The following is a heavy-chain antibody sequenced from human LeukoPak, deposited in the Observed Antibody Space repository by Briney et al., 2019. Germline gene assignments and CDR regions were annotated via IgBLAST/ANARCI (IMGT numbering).Heavy chain of an antibody. Sequence: GGSLRLSCAASGFTFSSYSMNWVRQAPGKGLEWVSSISSSSSYIYYADSVKGRFTISRDNAKNSLYLQMNSLRAEDTAVYYCARSPDCSSTSCYNDYWGQGTLVTVSS. J-gene: IGHJ4*02. D-gene: IGHD2-2*02. V-gene: IGHV3-21*01. CDR2: ISSSSSYI. CDR1: GFTFSSYS. CDR3: ARSPDCSSTSCYNDY.